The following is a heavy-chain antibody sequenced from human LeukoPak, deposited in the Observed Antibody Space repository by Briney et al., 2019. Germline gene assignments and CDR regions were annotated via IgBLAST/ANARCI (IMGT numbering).Heavy chain of an antibody. J-gene: IGHJ3*02. D-gene: IGHD1-14*01. V-gene: IGHV4-59*08. Sequence: SETLSLTCTVSGGSINSYYWSWIRQPPGKGLEWIGYIYYTGGETNYNPSLKSRLTISVDTSKNQFPLMLTSVTAADTAVYYCARQPGGTAAFDIWAQGTMVTVSS. CDR1: GGSINSYY. CDR3: ARQPGGTAAFDI. CDR2: IYYTGGET.